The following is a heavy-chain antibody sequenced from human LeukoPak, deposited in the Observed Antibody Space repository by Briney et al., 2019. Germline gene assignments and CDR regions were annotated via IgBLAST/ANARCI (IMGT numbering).Heavy chain of an antibody. CDR1: GGSISSSNW. CDR3: ARGPTPDYGGGDAFDI. Sequence: SETLSLTCAVSGGSISSSNWWSWVRQPPGKGLEWTGEIYHSGSTNYNPSLKSRVTISVDKSKNQFSLKLSSVTAADTAVYYCARGPTPDYGGGDAFDIWGQGTMVTVSS. D-gene: IGHD4-23*01. V-gene: IGHV4-4*02. CDR2: IYHSGST. J-gene: IGHJ3*02.